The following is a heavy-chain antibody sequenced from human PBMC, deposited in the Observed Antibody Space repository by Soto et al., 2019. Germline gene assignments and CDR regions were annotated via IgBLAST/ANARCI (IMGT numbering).Heavy chain of an antibody. CDR1: GGSFSGYY. V-gene: IGHV4-34*01. CDR3: ARGRVAITMIVVVITNNWFDP. CDR2: INHSGST. D-gene: IGHD3-22*01. Sequence: SETLSLTCAVYGGSFSGYYLSWIRQPPGKGLEWIGEINHSGSTNYNPSLKSRVTISVDTSKNQFSLKLSSVTAADTAVYYCARGRVAITMIVVVITNNWFDPWGQGTLVTVSS. J-gene: IGHJ5*02.